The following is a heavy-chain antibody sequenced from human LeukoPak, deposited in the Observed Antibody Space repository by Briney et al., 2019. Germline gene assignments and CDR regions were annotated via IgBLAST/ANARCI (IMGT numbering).Heavy chain of an antibody. V-gene: IGHV4-38-2*02. CDR2: IYHSGST. CDR1: GYSISSGYY. CDR3: ARCYYGSGSYYGY. J-gene: IGHJ4*02. Sequence: SETLSLTCTVSGYSISSGYYWGWIRQPPGKGLEWIGSIYHSGSTYYNPSLKSRVTISVDTSKNQFSLKLSSVTAADTAVYYCARCYYGSGSYYGYWGQGTLVTVSS. D-gene: IGHD3-10*01.